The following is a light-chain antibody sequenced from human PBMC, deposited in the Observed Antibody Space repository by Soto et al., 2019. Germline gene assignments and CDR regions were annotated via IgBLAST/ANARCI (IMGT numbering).Light chain of an antibody. J-gene: IGLJ1*01. CDR2: DVS. Sequence: QSVLTQPASVSGSPGQSITISCTGTSSDVGGYNYVSWYQQHPGKAPKLMIYDVSDRPSGVSNRFSGSKSGNTASLTISGLQAEDEADYYCSSSTTNSPYVFGTGTKLTVL. CDR3: SSSTTNSPYV. V-gene: IGLV2-14*03. CDR1: SSDVGGYNY.